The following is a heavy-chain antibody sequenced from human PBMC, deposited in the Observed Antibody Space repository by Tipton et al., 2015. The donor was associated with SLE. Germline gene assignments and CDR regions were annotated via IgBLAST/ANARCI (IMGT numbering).Heavy chain of an antibody. J-gene: IGHJ5*02. Sequence: TLSLTCTVSGGSISSGSYFWTWIRQPAGKGLEWVGRIYTSGSTNYNPSLESRVTISVDTSKNQFSLRLTSVTAADTAVYYCVRDAGGGCKWFDPWGQGALVTVSS. V-gene: IGHV4-61*02. CDR2: IYTSGST. D-gene: IGHD2-8*02. CDR1: GGSISSGSYF. CDR3: VRDAGGGCKWFDP.